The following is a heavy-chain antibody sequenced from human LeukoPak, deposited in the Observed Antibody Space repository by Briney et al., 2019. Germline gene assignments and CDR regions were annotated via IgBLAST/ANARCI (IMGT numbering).Heavy chain of an antibody. CDR2: IYTSGST. CDR1: GGSISSDY. CDR3: ARQLELRRDYYYMDV. D-gene: IGHD1-7*01. V-gene: IGHV4-4*09. J-gene: IGHJ6*03. Sequence: SGTLSLTCTVSGGSISSDYWSWSRQPPGKGLEWIGYIYTSGSTNYNPSLKSRVTISVDTSKNQFSLKLSSVTAADTAVYYCARQLELRRDYYYMDVWGKGTTVTVSS.